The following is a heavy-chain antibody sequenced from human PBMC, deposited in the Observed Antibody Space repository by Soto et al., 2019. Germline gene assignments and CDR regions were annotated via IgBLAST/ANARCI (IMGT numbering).Heavy chain of an antibody. V-gene: IGHV4-4*02. D-gene: IGHD1-1*01. CDR3: ARWAETTYFDY. CDR2: IYLGGRT. Sequence: QVQLQESGPGLVQPSGTLSLTCTISGGSIISTSWWSWVRQPPGGGLEWIGEIYLGGRTNYNPSLKSRVTISVDKSQNQYSLKLSSVTAADTAVYYCARWAETTYFDYWGQGILVTVSS. CDR1: GGSIISTSW. J-gene: IGHJ4*02.